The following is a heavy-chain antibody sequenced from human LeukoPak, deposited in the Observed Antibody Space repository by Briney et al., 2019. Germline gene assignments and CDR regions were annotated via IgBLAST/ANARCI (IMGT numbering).Heavy chain of an antibody. CDR3: ARDSMVRGVIRSAPYNWFDP. CDR2: INPSAGST. J-gene: IGHJ5*02. Sequence: ASVKVSCKTSEYTFTNYYFHWVRQAPGQGLEWMGIINPSAGSTSYAQKFRGRVTMTRDTSTSTVYMELSSLRSEDTAVYYCARDSMVRGVIRSAPYNWFDPWGQGTLVTVSS. D-gene: IGHD3-10*01. V-gene: IGHV1-46*01. CDR1: EYTFTNYY.